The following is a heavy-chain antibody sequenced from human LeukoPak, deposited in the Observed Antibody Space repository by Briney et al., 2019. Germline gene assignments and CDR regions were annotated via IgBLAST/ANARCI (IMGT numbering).Heavy chain of an antibody. CDR3: AKDGPYSSGWPFDH. CDR2: IGATGFST. Sequence: PGGSLRPSCAASGFTFSSYAMSWVRQAPGKGLEWVSAIGATGFSTHNADSVKGRFVISRDNSKNTLYLQMSSLRAEDTAVYYCAKDGPYSSGWPFDHWGQGTLVTVSS. CDR1: GFTFSSYA. V-gene: IGHV3-23*01. D-gene: IGHD6-19*01. J-gene: IGHJ4*02.